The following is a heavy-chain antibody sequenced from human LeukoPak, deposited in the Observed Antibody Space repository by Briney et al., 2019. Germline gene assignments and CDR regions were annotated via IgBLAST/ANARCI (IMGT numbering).Heavy chain of an antibody. CDR2: MSYEETYK. CDR3: AKGQWLPEGDYFDY. Sequence: PGGSLRLSCAASGFCVRDYAMHWARQAPGKGLEWVAVMSYEETYKNYAEAVKGRFTISRDDSKNTLYLQMNSLRAEDTAVYYCAKGQWLPEGDYFDYWGQGTLVSVSS. CDR1: GFCVRDYA. J-gene: IGHJ4*02. V-gene: IGHV3-30*18. D-gene: IGHD6-19*01.